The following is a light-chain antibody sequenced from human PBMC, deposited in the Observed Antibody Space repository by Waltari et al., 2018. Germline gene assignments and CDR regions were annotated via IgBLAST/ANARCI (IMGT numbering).Light chain of an antibody. V-gene: IGKV3-15*01. CDR2: GAS. Sequence: EIVMTQSPATLSVSPGERATLSCRASQSVSSNLAWYQQKTGQAPRLLIYGASTRANGIPARFSGSGSGTEFTLTISSLQSEDFAVYYCQQYHNWPPLTFGGGTKVEIK. J-gene: IGKJ4*01. CDR3: QQYHNWPPLT. CDR1: QSVSSN.